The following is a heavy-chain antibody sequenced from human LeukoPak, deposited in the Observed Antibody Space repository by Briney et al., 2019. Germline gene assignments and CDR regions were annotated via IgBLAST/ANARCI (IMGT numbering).Heavy chain of an antibody. Sequence: PGGSLRLSCAASGFTFRTCEMIWVRQAPGKGLEWVSYISGSGTKIYYADSVKGRFTISRDNTKNSLYLQMNSLRVEDTAVYYCARESGLGVISPYSDFWGQGTLVTVSP. CDR2: ISGSGTKI. D-gene: IGHD2-21*01. V-gene: IGHV3-48*03. CDR3: ARESGLGVISPYSDF. J-gene: IGHJ4*02. CDR1: GFTFRTCE.